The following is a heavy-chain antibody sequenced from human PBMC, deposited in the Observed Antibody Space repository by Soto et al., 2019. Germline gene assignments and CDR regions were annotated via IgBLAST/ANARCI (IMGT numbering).Heavy chain of an antibody. D-gene: IGHD6-19*01. CDR2: ISGSGGST. CDR1: GFTFSTSA. CDR3: ARMDSGWYIRTFDI. Sequence: GGSLRLSCAASGFTFSTSAMSWVRQAPGKGLEWVSAISGSGGSTYYADSVEGRFAISRDNSKNTLFLQMNSLRAEDSAVYYCARMDSGWYIRTFDIWGQGTMVTVSS. J-gene: IGHJ3*02. V-gene: IGHV3-23*01.